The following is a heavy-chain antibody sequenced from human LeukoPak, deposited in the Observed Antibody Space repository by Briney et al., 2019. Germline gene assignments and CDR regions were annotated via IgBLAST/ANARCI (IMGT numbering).Heavy chain of an antibody. J-gene: IGHJ4*02. Sequence: ASVNVSCKASGYRLTSYYMHWVRQAPGQGLEWMGIINPTGDTTNFAQKFQGRVTMTSDTSTSTVYMELSSLRSEDTAVYYCARVVSGQQLGYWGQGTLVTVSS. CDR3: ARVVSGQQLGY. D-gene: IGHD3-16*01. V-gene: IGHV1-46*01. CDR2: INPTGDTT. CDR1: GYRLTSYY.